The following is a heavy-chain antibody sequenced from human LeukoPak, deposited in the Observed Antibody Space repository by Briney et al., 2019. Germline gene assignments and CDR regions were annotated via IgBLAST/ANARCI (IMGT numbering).Heavy chain of an antibody. J-gene: IGHJ3*02. CDR3: ALMPGYCSGGSCRNDAFDI. CDR1: GFTFSSYA. CDR2: ISGSGGST. Sequence: GGSLRLSCAASGFTFSSYAMSWVRQAPGKGLEWVSAISGSGGSTYYADSVKGRFTISRDNAKNTLYLQMNSLSAEDTAVYYCALMPGYCSGGSCRNDAFDIWGQGTMVTVSS. D-gene: IGHD2-15*01. V-gene: IGHV3-23*01.